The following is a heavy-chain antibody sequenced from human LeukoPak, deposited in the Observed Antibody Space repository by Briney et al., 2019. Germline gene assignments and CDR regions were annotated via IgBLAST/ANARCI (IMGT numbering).Heavy chain of an antibody. Sequence: GASVKVSCKASGYTFTSYDINWVRQATGQGLEWMGWMNPNSGNTGYAQKFQGRFTMTRNTSISTPYMELSSLRSEDTAVYYCARDPVTSVYYYYYMDVWGKGTTVTISS. V-gene: IGHV1-8*01. J-gene: IGHJ6*03. CDR2: MNPNSGNT. CDR1: GYTFTSYD. D-gene: IGHD4-17*01. CDR3: ARDPVTSVYYYYYMDV.